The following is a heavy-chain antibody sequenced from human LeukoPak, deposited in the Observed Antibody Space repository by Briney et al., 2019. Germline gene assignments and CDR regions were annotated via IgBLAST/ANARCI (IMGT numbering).Heavy chain of an antibody. CDR3: AITSSTSPRRGMYYFDY. D-gene: IGHD2-2*01. CDR2: IIPIFGTA. V-gene: IGHV1-69*13. Sequence: SVKVSCKASGGTFSSYAISWVRQAPGQGLEWMGGIIPIFGTANYAQKFQGRVTITADESTSTAYMELSSLRSEDTAVYYCAITSSTSPRRGMYYFDYWGQGTLVTVSS. J-gene: IGHJ4*02. CDR1: GGTFSSYA.